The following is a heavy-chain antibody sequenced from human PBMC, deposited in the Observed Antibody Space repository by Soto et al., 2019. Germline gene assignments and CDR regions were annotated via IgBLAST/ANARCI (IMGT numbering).Heavy chain of an antibody. D-gene: IGHD1-26*01. CDR3: ARSFGGWEHYYGMDV. CDR1: GGSFSGYY. J-gene: IGHJ6*02. CDR2: INHSGST. Sequence: SETLSLTCAVYGGSFSGYYWSWIRQPPGKGLEWIGEINHSGSTNYNPSLKSRVTISVDTSKNQFSLKLSSVTAADTAVYYCARSFGGWEHYYGMDVWGQGTTVTVSS. V-gene: IGHV4-34*01.